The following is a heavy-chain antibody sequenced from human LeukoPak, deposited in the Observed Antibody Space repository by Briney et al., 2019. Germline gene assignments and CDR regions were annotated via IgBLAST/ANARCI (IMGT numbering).Heavy chain of an antibody. CDR1: GFTFSSYS. D-gene: IGHD1-26*01. CDR3: ARAIVGAISDAFDI. Sequence: GGSLRLSCAASGFTFSSYSMNWVRKAPGKGLEWVSSISSSSSYIYYADSVKGRFTISRDNAKNSLYLQMNSLRAEDTAVYYCARAIVGAISDAFDIWGQGTMVTVSS. V-gene: IGHV3-21*01. CDR2: ISSSSSYI. J-gene: IGHJ3*02.